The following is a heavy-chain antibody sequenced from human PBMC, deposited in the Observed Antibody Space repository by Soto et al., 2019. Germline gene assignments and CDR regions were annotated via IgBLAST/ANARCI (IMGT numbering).Heavy chain of an antibody. CDR1: GYTFTSYD. V-gene: IGHV1-8*01. J-gene: IGHJ6*04. CDR3: ARVGDYDFWSGPYYGMEV. CDR2: MNPNSDNT. D-gene: IGHD3-3*01. Sequence: ASVKISCKASGYTFTSYDINWVRQATGQGLEWMGWMNPNSDNTGYAQKFQGRVTMTRNTSISTAYMELSSLRSEDTAVYYCARVGDYDFWSGPYYGMEVWGKGTKVTVSS.